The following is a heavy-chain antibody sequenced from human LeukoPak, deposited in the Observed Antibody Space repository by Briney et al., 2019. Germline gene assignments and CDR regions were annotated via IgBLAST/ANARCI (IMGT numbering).Heavy chain of an antibody. J-gene: IGHJ3*02. V-gene: IGHV4-34*01. CDR1: GGSFSGYY. D-gene: IGHD1-26*01. CDR2: INHSGST. CDR3: ARDREQPTHDAFDI. Sequence: SETLSLTCAVYGGSFSGYYWSWIRQPPGKGLEWIGEINHSGSTNYNPSLKSRVTISVDTSKNQFSLKLSSVTAADTAVYYCARDREQPTHDAFDIWGQGTMVTVSS.